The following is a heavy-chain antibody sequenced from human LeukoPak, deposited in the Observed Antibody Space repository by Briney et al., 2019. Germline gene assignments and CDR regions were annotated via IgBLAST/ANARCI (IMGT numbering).Heavy chain of an antibody. V-gene: IGHV4-4*07. J-gene: IGHJ6*03. Sequence: SETLSLTCTVSGGSISSYYWSWIRQPAGKGLEWIGRIYTSGSTNYNPSLKSRVTMSADTSKNQFSLKLSSVTAADTAVYYCARVGSYSHLYYYYYYYMDVWGKGTTVTVSS. CDR2: IYTSGST. CDR3: ARVGSYSHLYYYYYYYMDV. D-gene: IGHD2-2*02. CDR1: GGSISSYY.